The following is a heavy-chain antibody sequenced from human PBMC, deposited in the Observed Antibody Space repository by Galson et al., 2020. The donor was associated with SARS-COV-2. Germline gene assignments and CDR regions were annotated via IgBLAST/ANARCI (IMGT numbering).Heavy chain of an antibody. J-gene: IGHJ4*02. D-gene: IGHD2-21*01. CDR2: INPSGDIT. CDR1: RYTLISLY. CDR3: AREWGDINSSVFDY. Sequence: ASVRVSCKASRYTLISLYIHCVRQAPGQGLERMGVINPSGDITSYAQKLRGRVTVTSDMSTQTVYMELSSLTSEDTAVYYCAREWGDINSSVFDYWGQGSLVVVSS. V-gene: IGHV1-46*04.